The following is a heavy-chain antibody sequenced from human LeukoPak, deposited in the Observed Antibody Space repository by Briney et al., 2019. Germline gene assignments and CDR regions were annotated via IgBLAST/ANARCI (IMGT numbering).Heavy chain of an antibody. J-gene: IGHJ4*02. V-gene: IGHV4-30-4*08. CDR3: ASYSGGFGV. D-gene: IGHD3-10*01. Sequence: SETLSLTCTVSGGSISSSSYYWGWIRQPPGKGLEWIGYIYYSGSTYYNPSLKSRVTISVDTSKNQFSLKLSSVTAADTAVYYCASYSGGFGVWGQGTLVTVSS. CDR2: IYYSGST. CDR1: GGSISSSSYY.